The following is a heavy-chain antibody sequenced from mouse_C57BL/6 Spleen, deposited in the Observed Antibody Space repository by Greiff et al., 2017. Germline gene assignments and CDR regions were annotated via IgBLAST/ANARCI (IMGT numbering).Heavy chain of an antibody. CDR1: GYTFTEYY. D-gene: IGHD1-1*01. J-gene: IGHJ2*01. V-gene: IGHV1-26*01. Sequence: VQLQQSGPELVKPGASVKISCKASGYTFTEYYMNWVKQSHGKSLEWIGDINPNNGGTSYNQKFKGKATLTVDKSSSTAYMEPRSLTSEDSAVYYCARDYYGSSPYYFDYWGQGTTLTVSS. CDR2: INPNNGGT. CDR3: ARDYYGSSPYYFDY.